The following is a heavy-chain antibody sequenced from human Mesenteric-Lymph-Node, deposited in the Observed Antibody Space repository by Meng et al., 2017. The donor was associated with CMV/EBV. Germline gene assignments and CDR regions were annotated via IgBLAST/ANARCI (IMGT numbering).Heavy chain of an antibody. Sequence: SVKVSCKASGGTFSSYAISWVRQAPGQGLEWMGGIIPILGIANYAQKFQGRVTITADKSTSTAYMELSSLRSEDTAVYYCARDLRPYGGGNWFDPWGQGTLVTVSS. CDR3: ARDLRPYGGGNWFDP. V-gene: IGHV1-69*10. CDR2: IIPILGIA. D-gene: IGHD3-10*01. CDR1: GGTFSSYA. J-gene: IGHJ5*02.